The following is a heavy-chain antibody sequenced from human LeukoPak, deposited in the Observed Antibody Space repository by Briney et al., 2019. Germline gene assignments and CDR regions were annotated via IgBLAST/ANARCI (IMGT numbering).Heavy chain of an antibody. D-gene: IGHD3-22*01. CDR3: AKPITMIVGCPSR. Sequence: GGSLRLSCAASGFTFSSYAMSWVRQAPGKGLEWVSAISGSGGSTYYTDSVKGRFTISRDNSKNTLYLQMNSLRAEDTAVYYCAKPITMIVGCPSRWGQGTLVTVSS. CDR1: GFTFSSYA. J-gene: IGHJ4*02. V-gene: IGHV3-23*01. CDR2: ISGSGGST.